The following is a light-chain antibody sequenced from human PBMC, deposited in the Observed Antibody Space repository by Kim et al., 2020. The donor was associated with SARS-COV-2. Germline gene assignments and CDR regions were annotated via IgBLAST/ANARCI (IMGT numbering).Light chain of an antibody. CDR3: QQRNSWPPAVT. J-gene: IGKJ4*01. V-gene: IGKV3-11*01. Sequence: PGDRATLSCRASQNIDTYFAGYQQRPGQAPRLLVYDASNRATGVPDRFSGSGSGTDFTLTISSLEPEDFSIYYCQQRNSWPPAVTFGGGTKVDIK. CDR1: QNIDTY. CDR2: DAS.